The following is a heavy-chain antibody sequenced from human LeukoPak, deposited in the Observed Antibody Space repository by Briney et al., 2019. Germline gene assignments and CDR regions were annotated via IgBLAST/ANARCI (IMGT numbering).Heavy chain of an antibody. V-gene: IGHV4-30-4*01. CDR3: ARERAGRLGFDP. J-gene: IGHJ5*02. Sequence: PSEALSLTCTVSGGSISSGDYYWSWIRQPPGKGLEWIGYIYYSGSTYYNPSLKSRVTISVDTSKNQFSLTLSSVTAADTAVYYCARERAGRLGFDPWGQGTLVTVSS. CDR2: IYYSGST. D-gene: IGHD1-26*01. CDR1: GGSISSGDYY.